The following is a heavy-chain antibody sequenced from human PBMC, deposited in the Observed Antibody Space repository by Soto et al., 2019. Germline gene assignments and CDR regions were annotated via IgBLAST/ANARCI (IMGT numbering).Heavy chain of an antibody. CDR1: GDSVSSGSYY. D-gene: IGHD3-22*01. Sequence: SETLSLTCTVSGDSVSSGSYYGSLILQPPGKGLEWIGYIYYSGSTNYNPSLKSRVTISVDTSKNQFSLKLSSVTAAEKAVYYCARSGYYYDSSGYYYDYWGQGILVTVSS. CDR2: IYYSGST. V-gene: IGHV4-61*01. CDR3: ARSGYYYDSSGYYYDY. J-gene: IGHJ4*02.